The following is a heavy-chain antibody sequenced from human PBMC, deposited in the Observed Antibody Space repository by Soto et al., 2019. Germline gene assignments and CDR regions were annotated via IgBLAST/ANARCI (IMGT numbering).Heavy chain of an antibody. CDR3: ARLGDFWSGYSDFDY. Sequence: ASETLSLTCTVSGGSISSSSYYWGWIRQPPGKGLEWIGSIYYSGSTYYNPSLKSRVTISVDTSKNQFSLKLSSVTAADTAVYYCARLGDFWSGYSDFDYWGQGTLVTVSS. D-gene: IGHD3-3*01. CDR1: GGSISSSSYY. J-gene: IGHJ4*02. CDR2: IYYSGST. V-gene: IGHV4-39*01.